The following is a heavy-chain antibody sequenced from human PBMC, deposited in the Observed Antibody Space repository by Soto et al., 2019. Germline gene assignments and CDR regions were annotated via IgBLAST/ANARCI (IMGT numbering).Heavy chain of an antibody. V-gene: IGHV4-59*01. J-gene: IGHJ4*02. CDR2: IHYSGTT. D-gene: IGHD4-17*01. CDR1: GGSIRSYY. CDR3: TRSVTYPVSIDF. Sequence: QVQLQESGPGLAKPSETVSLTCTVSGGSIRSYYWSWIRQPPGQGLEWIGHIHYSGTTYYNPSLESRVTISVDTSKNQFSQSVTSVSAADTAVYYCTRSVTYPVSIDFWGQGTLVTVSS.